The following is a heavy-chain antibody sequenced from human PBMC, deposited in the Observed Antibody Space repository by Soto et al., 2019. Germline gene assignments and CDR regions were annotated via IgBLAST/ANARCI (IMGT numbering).Heavy chain of an antibody. CDR1: GFTFSSYA. CDR2: ISGSGGST. CDR3: AKDHLWFGSRRGSY. D-gene: IGHD3-10*01. Sequence: EVQLLESGGGLVQPGGSLSLSCAASGFTFSSYAMSWVRQAPGKGLEWVSAISGSGGSTYYADSVKGRFTISRDNSKNTLYLQMNSLRAEDTAVYYCAKDHLWFGSRRGSYWGQGTLVTVSS. J-gene: IGHJ4*02. V-gene: IGHV3-23*01.